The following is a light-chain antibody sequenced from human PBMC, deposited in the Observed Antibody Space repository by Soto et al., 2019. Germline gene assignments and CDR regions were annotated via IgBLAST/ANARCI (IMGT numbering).Light chain of an antibody. Sequence: EIVLTQSPVTLSVSPGERATLSCTASQRIGSNLAWYQQKAGQAPRLLIYDASTRATGIPDTFSGTGSATAFTRTIGSLQDDYVAVYCCQRYYGWRQTFGQGTKVEIK. CDR1: QRIGSN. CDR2: DAS. J-gene: IGKJ1*01. CDR3: QRYYGWRQT. V-gene: IGKV3-15*01.